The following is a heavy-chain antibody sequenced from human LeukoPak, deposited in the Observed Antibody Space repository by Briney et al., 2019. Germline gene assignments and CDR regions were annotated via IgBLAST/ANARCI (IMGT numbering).Heavy chain of an antibody. CDR1: GGSISSGDYY. V-gene: IGHV4-30-4*01. Sequence: PSAPLSLTCTVSGGSISSGDYYWSWIRQPPGKGLEWVWYINYSGSTYYNPSLRSRVTISVDTSKNQFSLKLSSVTAADTAVYYCGSERTYGDRVVDYWGQGTLVTVSS. CDR3: GSERTYGDRVVDY. J-gene: IGHJ4*02. CDR2: INYSGST. D-gene: IGHD4-17*01.